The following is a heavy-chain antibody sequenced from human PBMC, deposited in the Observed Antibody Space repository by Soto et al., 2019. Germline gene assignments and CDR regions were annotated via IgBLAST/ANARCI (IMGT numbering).Heavy chain of an antibody. V-gene: IGHV1-18*04. CDR3: ARIGLLRGRYGMDV. CDR2: ISAYNGKT. J-gene: IGHJ6*02. CDR1: GYTFTSYG. Sequence: ASVKVSCKASGYTFTSYGISWVRQAPGQGLEWMGWISAYNGKTNYAQKLQGRVTMTKDTSTSTAYMEMRSLRSDETAVYYCARIGLLRGRYGMDVWGHRTTVTVS. D-gene: IGHD2-15*01.